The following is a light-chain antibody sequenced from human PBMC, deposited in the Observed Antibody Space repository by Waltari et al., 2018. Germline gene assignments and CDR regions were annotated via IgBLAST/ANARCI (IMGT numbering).Light chain of an antibody. J-gene: IGKJ5*01. Sequence: IQLTQSPSSLSASVGDTVTITCRASPDISSYLAWYQQKPEKAPKILISAAFTLQSGVPPRFSGSGSGADFTLTISSLQPEDFATYYCQQFKTYPLTFGQGTRLEIK. CDR1: PDISSY. CDR3: QQFKTYPLT. V-gene: IGKV1-9*01. CDR2: AAF.